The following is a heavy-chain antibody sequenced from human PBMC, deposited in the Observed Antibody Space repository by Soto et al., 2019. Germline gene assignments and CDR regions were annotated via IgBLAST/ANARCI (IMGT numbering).Heavy chain of an antibody. Sequence: GSLRVSCAASGFSFGSYALSWVRQAPGKGLEWVSTISGSDGKTFYADSVKGRFSISRDTSQSTLYLQMNSLRADDTAMYYCARWSYLDYWGQGTGVTVS. CDR3: ARWSYLDY. D-gene: IGHD3-3*01. V-gene: IGHV3-23*01. CDR2: ISGSDGKT. CDR1: GFSFGSYA. J-gene: IGHJ4*02.